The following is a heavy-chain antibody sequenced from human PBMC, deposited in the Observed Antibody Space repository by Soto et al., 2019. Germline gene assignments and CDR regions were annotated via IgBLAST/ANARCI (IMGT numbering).Heavy chain of an antibody. D-gene: IGHD2-2*01. J-gene: IGHJ4*02. CDR2: ISAYNGNT. CDR3: AIDGGYCSSTSCHGIDY. Sequence: QVQLVQSGAEVKKPGASVKVSCKASGYTFTSYGISWVRQAPGQGLEWMGWISAYNGNTNYAQKLQGRVTMTTDTSTSTGYMELRSLSSDDTAVYYCAIDGGYCSSTSCHGIDYWGQGTLVTVSS. V-gene: IGHV1-18*01. CDR1: GYTFTSYG.